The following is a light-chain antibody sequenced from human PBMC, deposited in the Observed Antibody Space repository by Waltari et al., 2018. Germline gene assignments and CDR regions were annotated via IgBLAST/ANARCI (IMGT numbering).Light chain of an antibody. CDR1: SSDVGGYNY. Sequence: QSALTQPASVSGSPGQSITISCTGTSSDVGGYNYVSWYQQHPGKAPKLMIYDVSNRPSGVSNRFSGSKSGNTASLTISGLQAEDEADYYCSSYTSWDVVVGGGTKLTVL. V-gene: IGLV2-14*03. CDR3: SSYTSWDVV. CDR2: DVS. J-gene: IGLJ2*01.